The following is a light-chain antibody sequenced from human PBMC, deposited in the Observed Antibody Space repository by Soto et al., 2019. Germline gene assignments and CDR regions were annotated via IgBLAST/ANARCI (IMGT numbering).Light chain of an antibody. V-gene: IGKV3-20*01. Sequence: ETVLTQSPGTLSLSPGETATLSCRASQSVISDYLAWYQQKPDQAPRLVIYGASGRAAGIPDRFNGSGSGTDFTLTISRLEPEDFAMYYCQHYGTSSSTFGQGTKLEIK. CDR1: QSVISDY. CDR3: QHYGTSSST. CDR2: GAS. J-gene: IGKJ2*01.